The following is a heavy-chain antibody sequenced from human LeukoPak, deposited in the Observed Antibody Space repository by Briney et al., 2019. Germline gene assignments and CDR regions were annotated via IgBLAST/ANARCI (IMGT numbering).Heavy chain of an antibody. D-gene: IGHD3-22*01. CDR1: GGTFSSYA. CDR3: ARGVYYYDSSGYYSASYYFDY. J-gene: IGHJ4*02. V-gene: IGHV1-69*04. Sequence: SVKVSCKASGGTFSSYAISWVRQAPGQGLEWMGRIIPILGIANYAQKFQGRVTITADKSTSTAYMELSSLRSEDTAVYYCARGVYYYDSSGYYSASYYFDYWGQGTLVTVSS. CDR2: IIPILGIA.